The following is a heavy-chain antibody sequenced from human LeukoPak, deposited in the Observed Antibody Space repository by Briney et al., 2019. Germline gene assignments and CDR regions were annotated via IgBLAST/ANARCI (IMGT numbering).Heavy chain of an antibody. CDR3: ARAHITLIEGAFDI. CDR2: IYTSGTT. J-gene: IGHJ3*02. CDR1: GGSISSDNYY. V-gene: IGHV4-61*02. D-gene: IGHD3-22*01. Sequence: PSGTLSLTCTVSGGSISSDNYYWSWIRQPAGKGLEWIGRIYTSGTTNYNPSLRSRVTISLDTSKNQFSLNLSSVTAADTAVFYCARAHITLIEGAFDIWGQGTMVTVSS.